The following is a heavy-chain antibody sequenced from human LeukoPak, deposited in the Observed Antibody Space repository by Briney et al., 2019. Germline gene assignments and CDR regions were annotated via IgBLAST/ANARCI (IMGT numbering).Heavy chain of an antibody. V-gene: IGHV4-34*01. CDR3: ARVPTAMVLDY. CDR1: GGSFSGYY. Sequence: SETLSLTCAVYGGSFSGYYWSWIRQPPGKGLEWIGEINHSGSTNYNPSLKSRVTISVDTSKNQFSLKLSSVTAADTAVYYCARVPTAMVLDYWGQGTLVTVSS. D-gene: IGHD5-18*01. J-gene: IGHJ4*02. CDR2: INHSGST.